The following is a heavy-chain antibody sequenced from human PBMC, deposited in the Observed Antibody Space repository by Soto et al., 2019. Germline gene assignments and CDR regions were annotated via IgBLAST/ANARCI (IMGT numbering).Heavy chain of an antibody. CDR3: ARDPGTGYVGYYFDY. D-gene: IGHD5-12*01. Sequence: EVQLVESGGGLVKPGGSLRLSCAASGFTFSSYSMNWVRQAPGKGLEWVSSISSSSSYIYYADSVKGRFTISRDKAKNSLYLQMNSLRAEDTAVYYCARDPGTGYVGYYFDYWGQGTLVTVSS. CDR1: GFTFSSYS. CDR2: ISSSSSYI. V-gene: IGHV3-21*01. J-gene: IGHJ4*02.